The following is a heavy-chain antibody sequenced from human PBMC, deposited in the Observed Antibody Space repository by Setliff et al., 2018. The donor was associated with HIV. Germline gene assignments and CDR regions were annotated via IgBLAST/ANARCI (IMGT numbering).Heavy chain of an antibody. V-gene: IGHV4-4*08. D-gene: IGHD6-13*01. CDR1: GGSISSYY. CDR2: IYIGST. CDR3: ARTYSSSWYSSHLWVDY. J-gene: IGHJ4*02. Sequence: SETLSLTCTVSGGSISSYYWSWIRQPPGKGLEWIGHIYIGSTNYNPSLKSRVTISADTSKNQFSLKLRSVTAADTAVYYCARTYSSSWYSSHLWVDYWGQGTLVTVSS.